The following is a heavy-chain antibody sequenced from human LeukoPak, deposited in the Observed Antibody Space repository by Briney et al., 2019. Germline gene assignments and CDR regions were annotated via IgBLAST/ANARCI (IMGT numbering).Heavy chain of an antibody. D-gene: IGHD6-13*01. CDR1: GGTFSSYA. CDR3: ATHKSSSWRNNWFDP. J-gene: IGHJ5*02. Sequence: SVKVSCKASGGTFSSYAISWVRQAPGQGLEWMGRIIPIFGTANYAQKFPGRVTITTDESTSTAYMELSSLRSEDTAVYYCATHKSSSWRNNWFDPWGQGTLVTVSS. V-gene: IGHV1-69*05. CDR2: IIPIFGTA.